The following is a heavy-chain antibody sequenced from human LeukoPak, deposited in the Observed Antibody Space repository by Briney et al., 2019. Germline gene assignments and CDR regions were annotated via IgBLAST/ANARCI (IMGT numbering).Heavy chain of an antibody. D-gene: IGHD1-1*01. CDR2: INPNSGGT. CDR3: ARRLGAGTTLGY. J-gene: IGHJ4*02. V-gene: IGHV1-2*02. Sequence: ASVKVSCKASGYTFTGYYIHWVRQAPGQGLERMGWINPNSGGTNYAKNFQGTVTMTRDPSTSTAYMELSRLRSDDTAVYYCARRLGAGTTLGYWGQGTLVTVSS. CDR1: GYTFTGYY.